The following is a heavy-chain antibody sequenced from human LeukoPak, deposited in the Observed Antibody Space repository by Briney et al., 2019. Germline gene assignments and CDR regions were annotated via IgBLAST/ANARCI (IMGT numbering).Heavy chain of an antibody. CDR2: MNPNSGNT. J-gene: IGHJ6*03. CDR1: GYTFTSYD. CDR3: ARVVAATRYYYYYYMDV. D-gene: IGHD2-15*01. V-gene: IGHV1-8*03. Sequence: ASVKVSCKASGYTFTSYDINWVRQATGQGLEWMGWMNPNSGNTGYAQKFQGRVTITRNTSISTAYMEPSSLRSEDTAVYYCARVVAATRYYYYYYMDVWGKGTTVTVSS.